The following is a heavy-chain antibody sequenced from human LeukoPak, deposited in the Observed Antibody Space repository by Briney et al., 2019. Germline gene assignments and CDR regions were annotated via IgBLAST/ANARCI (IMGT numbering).Heavy chain of an antibody. CDR3: VRSGVVLQTGFDF. Sequence: PSETLSLTRAVSGGPIITAPYYWGWLRQPAGKGLEWLGSVFHDGTTYYSPSLKSRVTVSADTSRNRFSLSLTSSSAAGTAVYYCVRSGVVLQTGFDFWGQGALVTVSS. D-gene: IGHD3-16*01. J-gene: IGHJ4*02. CDR2: VFHDGTT. V-gene: IGHV4-39*07. CDR1: GGPIITAPYY.